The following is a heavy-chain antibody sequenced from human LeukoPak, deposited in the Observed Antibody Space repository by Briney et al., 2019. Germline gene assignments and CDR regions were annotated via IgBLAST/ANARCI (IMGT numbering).Heavy chain of an antibody. CDR2: IIPIFGTA. D-gene: IGHD6-19*01. CDR1: GGTFSSYA. J-gene: IGHJ4*02. Sequence: SVKVSCKASGGTFSSYAISWVRQAPGQGLEWMGGIIPIFGTANYSQKFQGRVTITADESTSTAYMELSSLRSEDTAVYYCATSQAFFGSGWYVFDYWGQGTLVTVSS. CDR3: ATSQAFFGSGWYVFDY. V-gene: IGHV1-69*13.